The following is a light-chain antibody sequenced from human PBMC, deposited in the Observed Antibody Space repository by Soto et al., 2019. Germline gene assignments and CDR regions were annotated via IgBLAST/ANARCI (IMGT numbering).Light chain of an antibody. V-gene: IGKV3-11*01. Sequence: EIVLTQSPATLSLSPGERATLSCRASQSVSSYLAWYQQKPGQAPRLLIYGASNRATGIPARFSGSGSGTDFTLTISSLEPEDFAVYYCQQGSNWPLTFGGETKVEIK. CDR3: QQGSNWPLT. CDR1: QSVSSY. CDR2: GAS. J-gene: IGKJ4*01.